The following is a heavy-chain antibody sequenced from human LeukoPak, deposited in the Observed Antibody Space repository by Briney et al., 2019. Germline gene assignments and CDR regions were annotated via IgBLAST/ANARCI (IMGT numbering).Heavy chain of an antibody. Sequence: SETLSLTCTVSGGSISSYYWSWIRQPAGRGLEWIGRIYTSGSTNYNPSLKSRVTMSVDTSKNQFSLKLSSVTAADTAVYYCARDGEYYYDSSGYYPNWFDPWGQGTLVTVSS. D-gene: IGHD3-22*01. CDR1: GGSISSYY. CDR3: ARDGEYYYDSSGYYPNWFDP. V-gene: IGHV4-4*07. CDR2: IYTSGST. J-gene: IGHJ5*02.